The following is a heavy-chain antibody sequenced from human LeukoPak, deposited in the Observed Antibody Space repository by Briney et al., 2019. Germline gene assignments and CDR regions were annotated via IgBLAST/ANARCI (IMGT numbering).Heavy chain of an antibody. D-gene: IGHD5-24*01. Sequence: GGSLRLSCVASGFPFSSYWMTWVRRAPGKGLEWVANTKQDGSKKSYVDSVKGRFTISRDNAKNSLYLQMNSLRAEDTAIYYCTRVGYIDEGIDYWGQGTLVTVSS. CDR3: TRVGYIDEGIDY. J-gene: IGHJ4*02. V-gene: IGHV3-7*04. CDR2: TKQDGSKK. CDR1: GFPFSSYW.